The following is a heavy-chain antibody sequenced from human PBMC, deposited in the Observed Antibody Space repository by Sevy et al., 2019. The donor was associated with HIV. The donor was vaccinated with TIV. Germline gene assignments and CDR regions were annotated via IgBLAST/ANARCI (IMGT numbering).Heavy chain of an antibody. Sequence: SETLSLTCTVSDDSISNYYWSWIRQPAGKGLEWIGRIYTSGSTNYNPSLKSRVTMSVDTSKNQFSLKLSSVTAADTAVYYCAREQYQLLVDYFDYWGQGTLVTVSS. V-gene: IGHV4-4*07. J-gene: IGHJ4*02. CDR1: DDSISNYY. D-gene: IGHD2-2*01. CDR3: AREQYQLLVDYFDY. CDR2: IYTSGST.